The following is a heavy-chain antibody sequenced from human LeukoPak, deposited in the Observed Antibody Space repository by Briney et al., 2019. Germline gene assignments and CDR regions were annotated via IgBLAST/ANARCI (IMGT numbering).Heavy chain of an antibody. CDR3: AKDLTGNYRAYFDY. V-gene: IGHV3-30*18. Sequence: PGGSLRLSCAASGFTFSTYDMHWVRQTPGKGLEWVAVISSDGSIIYYADSVRGRFTVSRDNSKNTLYLQMNSLTAEDTAVYYCAKDLTGNYRAYFDYWGQGTLVTVFS. J-gene: IGHJ4*02. CDR2: ISSDGSII. D-gene: IGHD1-7*01. CDR1: GFTFSTYD.